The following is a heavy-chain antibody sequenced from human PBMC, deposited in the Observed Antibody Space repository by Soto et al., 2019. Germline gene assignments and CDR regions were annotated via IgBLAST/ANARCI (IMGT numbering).Heavy chain of an antibody. Sequence: PGGSLRLSCAASGFTFSSYSMNWVRQAPGKGLEWVSYITSSTSTIYYADSVKGRFTISRDNSKNTLYLQMNSLRAEDTAVYYCARDYYRFNSGYGFSMDVWGQGTTVTVSS. CDR2: ITSSTSTI. CDR3: ARDYYRFNSGYGFSMDV. D-gene: IGHD5-12*01. V-gene: IGHV3-48*01. CDR1: GFTFSSYS. J-gene: IGHJ6*02.